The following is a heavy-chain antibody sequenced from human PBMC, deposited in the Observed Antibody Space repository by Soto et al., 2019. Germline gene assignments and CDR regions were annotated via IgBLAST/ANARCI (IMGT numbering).Heavy chain of an antibody. D-gene: IGHD2-2*01. CDR3: ARDRVVVVPAAKYYYYGMDV. Sequence: PGGSLRLSCAASGFTFSSYGMHWVRQAPGKGLEWVAVIWYDGSNKYYADSVKGRFTISRDNSKNTLYLQMNSLRAEDTAVYYCARDRVVVVPAAKYYYYGMDVWGQGTTVTVSS. CDR1: GFTFSSYG. CDR2: IWYDGSNK. J-gene: IGHJ6*02. V-gene: IGHV3-33*01.